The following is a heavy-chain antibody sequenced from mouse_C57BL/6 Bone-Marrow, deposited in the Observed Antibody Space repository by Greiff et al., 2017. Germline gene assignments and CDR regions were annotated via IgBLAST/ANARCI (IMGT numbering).Heavy chain of an antibody. D-gene: IGHD2-10*01. CDR3: ASPGLLLDY. J-gene: IGHJ2*01. CDR2: IDPEDGET. CDR1: GFNIKAYY. V-gene: IGHV14-2*01. Sequence: VQLKESGAELVKPGASVKLSCTASGFNIKAYYMHWVKQRTEQGLEWIGRIDPEDGETKYAPKFQGKATITADTSSNTAYLRLSSLTSEDTAVYYCASPGLLLDYWGQGTTLTVSS.